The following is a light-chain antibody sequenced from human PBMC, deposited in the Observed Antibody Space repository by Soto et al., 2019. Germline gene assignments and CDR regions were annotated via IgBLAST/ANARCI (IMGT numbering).Light chain of an antibody. Sequence: DIQMTQSPSTLSASVGDRVTITCRASQTISSWLAWYQQKPGKAPNLLIYDASTLERGVPSRFSGTGSGTEFTLTIDRLQPDDFAPYYCQQYHTSSLTLGPGTRLDIK. V-gene: IGKV1-5*01. CDR1: QTISSW. CDR3: QQYHTSSLT. CDR2: DAS. J-gene: IGKJ5*01.